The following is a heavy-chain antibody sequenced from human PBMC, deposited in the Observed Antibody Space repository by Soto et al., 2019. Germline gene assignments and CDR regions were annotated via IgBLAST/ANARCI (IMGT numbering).Heavy chain of an antibody. D-gene: IGHD3-10*01. CDR1: GGSISSSSYY. CDR2: IYYSGST. V-gene: IGHV4-39*01. J-gene: IGHJ5*02. Sequence: QLQLQESGPGLVKPSETLSLTCTVSGGSISSSSYYWGWIRQPPGKGREWIGSIYYSGSTYYSRSLKRRVTISVATSMNQCSRKLSSVTAADTAVYYCARSLITMVPEAAWGQGTLVTVSS. CDR3: ARSLITMVPEAA.